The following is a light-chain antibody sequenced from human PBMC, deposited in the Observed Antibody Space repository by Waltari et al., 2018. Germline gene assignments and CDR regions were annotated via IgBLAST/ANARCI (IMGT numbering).Light chain of an antibody. J-gene: IGLJ1*01. CDR3: CSYAGSTTFLYV. Sequence: QSALTQPASVSGSPGQSLTIPCTGTRNDLGTYHLYSWYQQHPGKAPNLMIYEGTERPSGVSNRFSGSKSGNTASLTISGLQAEDEADYYCCSYAGSTTFLYVFGTGTKVTVL. V-gene: IGLV2-23*01. CDR1: RNDLGTYHL. CDR2: EGT.